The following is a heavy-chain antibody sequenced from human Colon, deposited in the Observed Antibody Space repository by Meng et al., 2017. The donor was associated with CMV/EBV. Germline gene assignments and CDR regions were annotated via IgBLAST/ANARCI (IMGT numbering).Heavy chain of an antibody. D-gene: IGHD2/OR15-2a*01. V-gene: IGHV4-61*05. Sequence: SETLSLTCTVSGGSISRSSYYWSWIRQRPGEGLEWIGFIYYNGNTEYNPFLKSRLTISIDTSKNQFFLNLRSVTAADTAVYHCVKIEGRCDSQSCSYYRWFDPWGQGILVTVSS. J-gene: IGHJ5*02. CDR1: GGSISRSSYY. CDR2: IYYNGNT. CDR3: VKIEGRCDSQSCSYYRWFDP.